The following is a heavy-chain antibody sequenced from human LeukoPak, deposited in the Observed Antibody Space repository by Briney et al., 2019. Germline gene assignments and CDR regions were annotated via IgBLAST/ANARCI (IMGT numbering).Heavy chain of an antibody. CDR2: ISGSGGST. V-gene: IGHV3-23*01. D-gene: IGHD3-22*01. Sequence: PGGSLRLSCAASGFTFSSYAMSWVRQAPGKGLEWVSAISGSGGSTYYADSVKGRFTISRDNSKNTLYLQMNSLRAEDTAVYYCAKKRERRKYYYDSSGPFWGQGTLVTVSS. CDR3: AKKRERRKYYYDSSGPF. CDR1: GFTFSSYA. J-gene: IGHJ4*02.